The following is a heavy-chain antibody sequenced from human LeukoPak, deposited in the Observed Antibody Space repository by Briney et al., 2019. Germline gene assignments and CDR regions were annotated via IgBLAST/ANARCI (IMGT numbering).Heavy chain of an antibody. CDR1: GYTFTSSG. V-gene: IGHV1-18*01. CDR2: IRAYNGNT. J-gene: IGHJ4*02. CDR3: ARDSVGYSSGWYPFDY. D-gene: IGHD6-19*01. Sequence: ASVKVSCNASGYTFTSSGISWVRQPPGQGRESIGWIRAYNGNTNYAQKLQGRVTMTTDTSTSTAYMELRSLRSDDTAVYYCARDSVGYSSGWYPFDYWGQGTLVTVSS.